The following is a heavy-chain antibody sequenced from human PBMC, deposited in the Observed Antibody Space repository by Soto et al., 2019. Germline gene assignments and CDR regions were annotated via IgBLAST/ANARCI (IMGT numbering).Heavy chain of an antibody. J-gene: IGHJ4*02. D-gene: IGHD2-2*01. CDR2: IIPIVGKT. V-gene: IGHV1-69*04. Sequence: QVQLVQSGAEVRKPGSSVTVSCETSGDTFNNYVINWVRQAPGQGPEWMGRIIPIVGKTIYAQRFQGRVTITADKATTTVYMDLSSLRIDDTAVYFCAGEGTSPSTGRDYWGQGSLVTSPQ. CDR3: AGEGTSPSTGRDY. CDR1: GDTFNNYV.